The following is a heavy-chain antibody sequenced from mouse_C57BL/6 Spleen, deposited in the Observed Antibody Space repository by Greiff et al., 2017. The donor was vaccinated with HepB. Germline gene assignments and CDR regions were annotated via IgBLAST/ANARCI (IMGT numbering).Heavy chain of an antibody. CDR2: INPSNGGT. CDR1: GYTFTSYW. CDR3: ARNREGGYFDV. V-gene: IGHV1-53*01. Sequence: QVQLQQPGTELVKPGASVKLSCKASGYTFTSYWMLWVKQRPGQRLEWIGNINPSNGGTTYNEKFKSKATLTVDKSSSTDYIQLSSLTSEDSAVYYCARNREGGYFDVWGTGTTVTVSS. J-gene: IGHJ1*03.